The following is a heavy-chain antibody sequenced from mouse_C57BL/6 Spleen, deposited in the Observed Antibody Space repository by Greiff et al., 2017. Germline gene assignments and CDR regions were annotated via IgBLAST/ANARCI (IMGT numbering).Heavy chain of an antibody. J-gene: IGHJ2*01. V-gene: IGHV5-4*01. CDR1: GFTFSSYA. CDR3: ARDGDGYFDY. D-gene: IGHD2-3*01. CDR2: ISDGGSYT. Sequence: DVKLVESGGGLVKPGGSLKLSCAASGFTFSSYAMSWVRQTPEKRLEWVATISDGGSYTYYPDNVKGRFTISRDNAKNNLYLQMSHLKSEDTAMYYCARDGDGYFDYWGQGTTRTVSS.